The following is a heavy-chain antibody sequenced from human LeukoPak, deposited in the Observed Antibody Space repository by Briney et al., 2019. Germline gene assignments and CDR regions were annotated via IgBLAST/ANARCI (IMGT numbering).Heavy chain of an antibody. V-gene: IGHV3-48*03. D-gene: IGHD4-17*01. Sequence: GGSLRLSCAASGFTFSSYEMNWVRQAPGKGLEWVSYISSSGSTIYYADSVKGRFTISRDNAKNSLYLQMNSLRAEDTAVYYCARAGGLYHGDYRYGMDVWGQGTTVTVSS. CDR1: GFTFSSYE. CDR2: ISSSGSTI. CDR3: ARAGGLYHGDYRYGMDV. J-gene: IGHJ6*02.